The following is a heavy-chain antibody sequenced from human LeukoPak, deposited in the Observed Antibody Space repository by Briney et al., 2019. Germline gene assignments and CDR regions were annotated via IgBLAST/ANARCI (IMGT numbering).Heavy chain of an antibody. CDR3: ARANSLMVRGVISYFDS. CDR2: ISSTGANI. Sequence: GGSLRLSCAASGFTFSSNGMNWVRQAPGKGLDFIAYISSTGANIYYADSLKGRFTISRDNARNSLYLQMNSLRDEDTAVYFCARANSLMVRGVISYFDSWGQGTLVTVSS. V-gene: IGHV3-48*02. J-gene: IGHJ4*02. CDR1: GFTFSSNG. D-gene: IGHD3-10*01.